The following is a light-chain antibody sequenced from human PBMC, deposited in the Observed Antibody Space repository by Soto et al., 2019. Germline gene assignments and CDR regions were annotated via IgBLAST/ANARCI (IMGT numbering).Light chain of an antibody. J-gene: IGLJ1*01. CDR3: FSYTSSGTYV. CDR1: SSDVGGYQF. CDR2: GVS. Sequence: QSALTQPASVSGSPGQSVTISCTGTSSDVGGYQFVSWFQQHPGKAPKFLISGVSNRPSGVSNRFSGSKSGNTASLTISGLQAEDETDYYCFSYTSSGTYVFGTGTKVTVL. V-gene: IGLV2-14*01.